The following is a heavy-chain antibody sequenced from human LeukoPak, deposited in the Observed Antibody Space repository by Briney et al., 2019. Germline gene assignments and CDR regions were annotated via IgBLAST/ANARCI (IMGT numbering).Heavy chain of an antibody. CDR1: GFSFISYG. Sequence: GGSLRLSCAASGFSFISYGMHWVRQAPGKGLEWVGVISDDGRSKDYADSVKGRFTISRDNSKDTLYLQMNGLRDEDTAVYYCAKRPSDYGDYVSYFDFWGQGTLDTVPS. V-gene: IGHV3-30*18. CDR3: AKRPSDYGDYVSYFDF. CDR2: ISDDGRSK. J-gene: IGHJ4*02. D-gene: IGHD4-17*01.